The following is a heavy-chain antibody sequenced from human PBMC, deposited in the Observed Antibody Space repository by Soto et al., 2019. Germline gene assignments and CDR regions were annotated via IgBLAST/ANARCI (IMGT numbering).Heavy chain of an antibody. CDR2: IIPIFGTA. V-gene: IGHV1-69*01. D-gene: IGHD2-15*01. Sequence: QVQLVQSGAEVKKPGSSVKVSYKASGGTFSSYAISWVRQAPGQGLEWMGGIIPIFGTANYAQKFQGRVTSTADESTSTAYMELSSLRSEDTAVYYCARDRGCSGGSCYFYYFQHWGQGTLVTVSS. CDR3: ARDRGCSGGSCYFYYFQH. CDR1: GGTFSSYA. J-gene: IGHJ1*01.